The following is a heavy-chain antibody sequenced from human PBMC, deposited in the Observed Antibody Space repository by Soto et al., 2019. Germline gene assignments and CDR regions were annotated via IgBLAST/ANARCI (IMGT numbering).Heavy chain of an antibody. V-gene: IGHV3-30*18. CDR3: AKDHVLVVPAARGLFDY. D-gene: IGHD2-2*01. CDR1: GFTFSSYG. J-gene: IGHJ4*02. Sequence: QVQLVESGGGVVQPGRSLRLSCAASGFTFSSYGMHWVRQAPGKGLEWVAVISYDGSNKYYADSVKGRFTISRDNSKNTLYLQMNSLRAEDTAVYYCAKDHVLVVPAARGLFDYWGQGTLVTVSS. CDR2: ISYDGSNK.